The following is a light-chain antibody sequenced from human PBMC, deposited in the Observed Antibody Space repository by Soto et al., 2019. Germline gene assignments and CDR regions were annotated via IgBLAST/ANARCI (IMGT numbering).Light chain of an antibody. V-gene: IGKV3-15*01. J-gene: IGKJ1*01. CDR2: GAS. CDR3: QQYNNGLQRP. CDR1: QSVSSN. Sequence: EIVMTQSPATLSVSPGERATLSCRASQSVSSNLAWYQQKPGQAPRLLIYGASTRATGIPARFSGSGSGTEFTLTISSLQSEDFAVYYCQQYNNGLQRPFGQGPKV.